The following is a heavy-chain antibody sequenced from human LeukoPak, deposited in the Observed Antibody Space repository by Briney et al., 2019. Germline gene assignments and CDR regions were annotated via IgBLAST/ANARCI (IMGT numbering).Heavy chain of an antibody. D-gene: IGHD3/OR15-3a*01. CDR2: ISGNGDDA. CDR3: AKRDWPYYFDY. CDR1: GFWFSNYG. Sequence: GGSLRLSCAASGFWFSNYGINWVRQAPGKGLEWVSVISGNGDDALYADSEKGRFRISRDNSKNTVYLQMNSLRADDTAVYYCAKRDWPYYFDYWGQGTLVAVSS. J-gene: IGHJ4*02. V-gene: IGHV3-23*01.